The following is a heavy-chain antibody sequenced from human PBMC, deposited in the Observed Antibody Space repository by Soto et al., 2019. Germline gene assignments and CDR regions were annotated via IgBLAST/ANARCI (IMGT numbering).Heavy chain of an antibody. CDR3: ARKVGATAPEQIYNWFDP. CDR1: RWSFSGYY. Sequence: SETLSLTCAVYRWSFSGYYWSWIRQPPGKGLEWIGEINHSGSTNYNPSLKSRVTISVDTSKNQFSLKLSSVTAADTAVYYCARKVGATAPEQIYNWFDPWGQGTLVNVSS. D-gene: IGHD1-26*01. V-gene: IGHV4-34*01. CDR2: INHSGST. J-gene: IGHJ5*02.